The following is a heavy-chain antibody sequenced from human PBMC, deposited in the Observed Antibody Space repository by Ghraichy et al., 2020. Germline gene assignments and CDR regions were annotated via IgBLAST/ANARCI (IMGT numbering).Heavy chain of an antibody. D-gene: IGHD2-8*02. CDR2: IKRESDGGTT. CDR3: ATDIGCTGGVCYLGNIDY. V-gene: IGHV3-15*01. J-gene: IGHJ4*02. CDR1: GFTFSNAW. Sequence: GESLNISFAASGFTFSNAWMSWVRQAPGKGLEWVGRIKRESDGGTTDYAAPVQGRFTISRDDSKNTLYLQMNRLRAEDTAVYYCATDIGCTGGVCYLGNIDYWGQGTLVTVSS.